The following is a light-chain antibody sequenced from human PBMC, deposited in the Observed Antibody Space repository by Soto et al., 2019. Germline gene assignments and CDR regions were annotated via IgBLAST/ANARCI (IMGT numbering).Light chain of an antibody. V-gene: IGKV1D-13*01. Sequence: AIQLTQSPSSLSASVGDRVTIACRASQGIFNALAWYQQKSGKGPKLLITTASILESGVPSRFSGSGFGTEFTLTISSLQPEDFATYFCQQFNNYPVTFGGGIKVEIK. CDR3: QQFNNYPVT. CDR1: QGIFNA. CDR2: TAS. J-gene: IGKJ4*01.